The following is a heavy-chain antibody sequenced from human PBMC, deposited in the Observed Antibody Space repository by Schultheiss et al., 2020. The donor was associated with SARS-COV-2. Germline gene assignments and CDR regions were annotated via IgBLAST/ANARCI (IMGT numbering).Heavy chain of an antibody. D-gene: IGHD2-15*01. J-gene: IGHJ6*02. Sequence: GGSLRLSCAASGFTFSSYGMHWVRQAPGKGLEWVAVIWYDGSKKYYADSVKGRFTISRDNSKNTLYLQMNSLRAEDTAVYYCARDVETDYSMDVWGQGTMVTVSS. V-gene: IGHV3-33*01. CDR2: IWYDGSKK. CDR1: GFTFSSYG. CDR3: ARDVETDYSMDV.